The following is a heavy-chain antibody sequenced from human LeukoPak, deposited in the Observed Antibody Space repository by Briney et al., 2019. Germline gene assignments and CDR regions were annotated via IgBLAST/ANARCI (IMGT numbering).Heavy chain of an antibody. CDR3: AKGRGYYYYNMDV. J-gene: IGHJ6*03. CDR2: IWYDGTNK. CDR1: GFTFSSYG. Sequence: GGSLRLSCAASGFTFSSYGMHWVRQAPGEGLEWVAVIWYDGTNKYYADSVKGRSTISRDNSKNTLYLQMNSLRAEDTAVYYCAKGRGYYYYNMDVWGKGTTVTVSS. V-gene: IGHV3-33*06.